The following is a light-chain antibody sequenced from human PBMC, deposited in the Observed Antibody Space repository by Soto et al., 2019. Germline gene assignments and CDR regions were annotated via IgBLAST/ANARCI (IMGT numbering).Light chain of an antibody. Sequence: DLLMTQSPDSLAVSLVERATITCKSSQSVLYSSNNKNYLAWYQQKPGQPPKLLIYWASTRESGVPDRFSGTGSGTDFTLTISSLQAEDVAVYYCQQYYSIPKTFGQGTNVDIK. CDR1: QSVLYSSNNKNY. CDR3: QQYYSIPKT. V-gene: IGKV4-1*01. CDR2: WAS. J-gene: IGKJ1*01.